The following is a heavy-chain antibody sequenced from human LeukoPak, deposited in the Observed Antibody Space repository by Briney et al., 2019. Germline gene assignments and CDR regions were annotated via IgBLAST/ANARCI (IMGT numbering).Heavy chain of an antibody. CDR3: AKRYYSSGNYHYDDP. J-gene: IGHJ5*02. CDR2: INHSGST. D-gene: IGHD3-16*02. V-gene: IGHV4-34*08. Sequence: GSLRLSCAASGFTFSGSAMHWVRQAPGKGLEWIGEINHSGSTNYNPSLKSRLTMSVDTSKNQFSLKLSSVTAADTAVYYCAKRYYSSGNYHYDDPWGQGTLVTVSS. CDR1: GFTFSGSA.